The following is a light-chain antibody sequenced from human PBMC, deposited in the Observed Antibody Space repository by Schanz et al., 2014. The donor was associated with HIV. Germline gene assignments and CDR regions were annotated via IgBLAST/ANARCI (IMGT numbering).Light chain of an antibody. CDR3: QHYDDLPYA. CDR2: DAS. CDR1: QDISNY. V-gene: IGKV1-33*01. J-gene: IGKJ5*01. Sequence: DIQMTQSPSSLSASVGDRVTITCQARQDISNYLSWFQQKPGKAPKLLMYDASTLNTGVPSRFSGSGSGTDFTFTISSLQPEDFATYYCQHYDDLPYAFGQGTRVEIK.